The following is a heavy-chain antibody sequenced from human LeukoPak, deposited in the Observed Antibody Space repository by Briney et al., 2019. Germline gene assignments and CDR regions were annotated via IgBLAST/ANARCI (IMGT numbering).Heavy chain of an antibody. Sequence: TSETLSLTCTVYGGSISSYYWSWIRQPPGKGLEWIGYIYYSGSTNYNPSLKSRVTISVDTSKNQFSLKLSSVTAADTAVYYCASLDGGDGYNHFDYWGQGTLVTVSS. V-gene: IGHV4-59*01. CDR2: IYYSGST. D-gene: IGHD5-24*01. CDR3: ASLDGGDGYNHFDY. CDR1: GGSISSYY. J-gene: IGHJ4*02.